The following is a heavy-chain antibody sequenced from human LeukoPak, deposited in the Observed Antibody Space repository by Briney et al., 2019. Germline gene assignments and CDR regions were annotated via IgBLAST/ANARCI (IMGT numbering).Heavy chain of an antibody. D-gene: IGHD3-10*01. CDR2: TSYSGSI. Sequence: PSETLSLTCTVSGASINYFWGWIRPPPGKGLEGIGYTSYSGSINYHPALKSRVTISVASSKNQFSLNLRSVTAADTAVYYCARHAPRGDWFDHWGQGTLVTVSS. CDR1: GASINYF. CDR3: ARHAPRGDWFDH. J-gene: IGHJ5*02. V-gene: IGHV4-59*08.